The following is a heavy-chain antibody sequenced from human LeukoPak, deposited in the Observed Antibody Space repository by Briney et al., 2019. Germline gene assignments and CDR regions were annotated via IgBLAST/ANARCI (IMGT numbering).Heavy chain of an antibody. J-gene: IGHJ5*02. Sequence: PSETLSLTCTVSGGSISSGGYYWSWIRQHPGKGLEWIGYIYYSGSTYYNPSLKSRVTISVDTSKNQFPLKLSSVTAADTAVYYCAAYYDFWSGYYGGYWFDPWGQGTLVTVSS. V-gene: IGHV4-31*03. CDR1: GGSISSGGYY. D-gene: IGHD3-3*01. CDR3: AAYYDFWSGYYGGYWFDP. CDR2: IYYSGST.